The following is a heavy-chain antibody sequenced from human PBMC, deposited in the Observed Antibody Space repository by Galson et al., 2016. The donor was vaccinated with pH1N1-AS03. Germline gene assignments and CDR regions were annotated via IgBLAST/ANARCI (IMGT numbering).Heavy chain of an antibody. V-gene: IGHV3-21*01. D-gene: IGHD6-19*01. CDR1: GFPFRGYS. CDR2: ISTSSSSI. Sequence: SLRLSCAASGFPFRGYSMNWVRQAPGKGLEWVSFISTSSSSIYYADSVKGRFTISRDNAQNLLYLQMNSLRDEDTAVYYCARDGPPQGISVAGSFDFWGQGTLVTVSS. J-gene: IGHJ4*02. CDR3: ARDGPPQGISVAGSFDF.